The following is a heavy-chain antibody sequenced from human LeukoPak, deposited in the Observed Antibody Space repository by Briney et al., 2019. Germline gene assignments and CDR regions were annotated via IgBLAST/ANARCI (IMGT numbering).Heavy chain of an antibody. Sequence: GGSLRLSCAASGFTFSDYNMNWVRQAPGKGLEWVSVISSSSTYIYYADSVRGRFTISRDNAKNSLYLQMNSLRAEDTAVYYCARVSTAVSLAIDYWGQGTLVTVST. J-gene: IGHJ4*02. CDR1: GFTFSDYN. CDR3: ARVSTAVSLAIDY. D-gene: IGHD6-13*01. CDR2: ISSSSTYI. V-gene: IGHV3-21*06.